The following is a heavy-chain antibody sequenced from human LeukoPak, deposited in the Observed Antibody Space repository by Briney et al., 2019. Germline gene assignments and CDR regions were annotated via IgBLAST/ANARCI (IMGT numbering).Heavy chain of an antibody. CDR2: INPSGGST. CDR3: AREGGQYCSSTSCRTSVQYNWFDP. Sequence: ASVKVSCKASGYTFTSYYMHWVRQAPGQGLEWMGIINPSGGSTSYAQKFQGRVTMTRDTSTSTVYMELSSLRSEDTAVYYCAREGGQYCSSTSCRTSVQYNWFDPWGQGTLVTVSS. D-gene: IGHD2-2*01. J-gene: IGHJ5*02. V-gene: IGHV1-46*01. CDR1: GYTFTSYY.